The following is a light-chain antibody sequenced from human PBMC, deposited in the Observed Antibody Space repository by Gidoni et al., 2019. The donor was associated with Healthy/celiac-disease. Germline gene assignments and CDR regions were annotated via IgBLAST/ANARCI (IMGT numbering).Light chain of an antibody. CDR1: KSVLYSSNNNNY. Sequence: DTVMTQSPDSLAVSLGEMANINCTSSKSVLYSSNNNNYLAWYQQKPVQPPKLLIYWASTRESGVPDRFSGSGSGTDFTLTISSLQAEDVAVYYCQQYYSTPLTFXGXTKVEIK. J-gene: IGKJ4*01. V-gene: IGKV4-1*01. CDR2: WAS. CDR3: QQYYSTPLT.